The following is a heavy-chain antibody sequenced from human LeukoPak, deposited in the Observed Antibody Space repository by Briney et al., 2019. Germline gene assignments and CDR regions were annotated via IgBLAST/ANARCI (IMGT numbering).Heavy chain of an antibody. Sequence: SETLSLTCAVYGGSFSGYYWSWIRQPPGKGLEWIWEINHSGSTNYSPSLKRGVTTSVDTSKNQFSLKLSSVTAADTAVYYCARGSLIAVAVYYFDYWGQGTLVTVSS. CDR3: ARGSLIAVAVYYFDY. V-gene: IGHV4-34*01. J-gene: IGHJ4*02. CDR2: INHSGST. D-gene: IGHD6-19*01. CDR1: GGSFSGYY.